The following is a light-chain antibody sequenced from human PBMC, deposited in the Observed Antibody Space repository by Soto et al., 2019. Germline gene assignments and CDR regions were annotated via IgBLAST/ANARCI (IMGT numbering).Light chain of an antibody. Sequence: EIVLTQSPATLSLSPGERATLSCRASQSVRSYLAWYQQKPGQAARLLIYDASNRATGIPARFSGSGSGTDFTLTISSLEPEDFAVYYCQQRSAWPPYTFGQGTKLEIK. V-gene: IGKV3-11*01. CDR1: QSVRSY. CDR2: DAS. CDR3: QQRSAWPPYT. J-gene: IGKJ2*01.